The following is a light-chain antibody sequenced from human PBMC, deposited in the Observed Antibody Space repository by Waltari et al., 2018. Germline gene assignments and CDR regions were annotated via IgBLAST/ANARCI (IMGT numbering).Light chain of an antibody. Sequence: DIQMTQSPSTLSASVGDRVTITCRASQTISNWLALYQQKPGKAPELLIYDASTLESGVPSRFSGSGSGTEFTLTISSLQPDDFATYYCQHYSHSSPWTFGQGTKVEIK. CDR3: QHYSHSSPWT. J-gene: IGKJ1*01. CDR1: QTISNW. V-gene: IGKV1-5*01. CDR2: DAS.